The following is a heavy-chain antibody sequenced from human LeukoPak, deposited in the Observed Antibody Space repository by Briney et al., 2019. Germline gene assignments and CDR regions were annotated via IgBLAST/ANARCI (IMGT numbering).Heavy chain of an antibody. J-gene: IGHJ4*02. D-gene: IGHD1-26*01. Sequence: GGSLRLSCAASGFTFSSYWMHWVRQAPGKGLVWVSRINSDGSSTSYADSVKGRFTVSRDNAKNTLYLQMNSLRAEDTAVYYCARAAGSYYSLGYWGQGTLVTVSS. CDR2: INSDGSST. V-gene: IGHV3-74*01. CDR3: ARAAGSYYSLGY. CDR1: GFTFSSYW.